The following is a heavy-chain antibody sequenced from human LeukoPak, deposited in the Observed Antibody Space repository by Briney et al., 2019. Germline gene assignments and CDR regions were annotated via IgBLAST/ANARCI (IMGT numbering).Heavy chain of an antibody. J-gene: IGHJ4*02. CDR2: ISRSSSDT. D-gene: IGHD4-17*01. CDR1: GFTFSDYY. V-gene: IGHV3-11*05. CDR3: ARGLTTVTSLASY. Sequence: GGSLRLPCAGSGFTFSDYYMSWIRQAPGKGLEWVSYISRSSSDTNYADSVKGRFTISRDNAKNSLYLQMNSLRAEDTAVYYCARGLTTVTSLASYWGQGPLVTVSS.